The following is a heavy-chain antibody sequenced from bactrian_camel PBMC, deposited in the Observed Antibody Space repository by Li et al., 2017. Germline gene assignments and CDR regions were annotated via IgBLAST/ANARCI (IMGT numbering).Heavy chain of an antibody. D-gene: IGHD6*01. V-gene: IGHV3-2*01. CDR1: GFTFSSYY. J-gene: IGHJ4*01. Sequence: HVQLVESGGGLVQPGGSLRLSCAASGFTFSSYYMNWVRQAPGKGLEWVSSIYSDGSSIYYADSVKGRFTISRDNAKNTVYLQMNGLKSEDTALYYCATADGSSWLLFDDWGQGTQVTVS. CDR3: ATADGSSWLLFDD. CDR2: IYSDGSSI.